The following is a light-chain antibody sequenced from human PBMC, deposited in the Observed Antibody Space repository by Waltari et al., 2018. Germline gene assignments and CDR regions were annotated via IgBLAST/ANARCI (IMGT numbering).Light chain of an antibody. Sequence: DIQMTQSPSTLSASAGDRVTITCRASQSISSWLAWYQQKPGKAPKFLIYDASTLESGVPSRFSGSGSETEFTLTISSLQPEDFATYYCQQSYSTPWTFGQGTKVEIK. CDR2: DAS. J-gene: IGKJ1*01. CDR3: QQSYSTPWT. V-gene: IGKV1-5*01. CDR1: QSISSW.